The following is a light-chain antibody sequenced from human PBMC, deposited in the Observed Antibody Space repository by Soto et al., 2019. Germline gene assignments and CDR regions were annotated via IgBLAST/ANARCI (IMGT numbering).Light chain of an antibody. CDR3: AAWDDSLNGVV. Sequence: QSVLTQPPSASGTPGQRVTISCSXXXXXIGSKTVNWYQQLPGTAPKLLIYSNNQRPSGVPDRFSGSKSGTSASLAISGLQSEDEADYHCAAWDDSLNGVVFGGGTKLTVL. CDR2: SNN. V-gene: IGLV1-44*01. CDR1: XXXIGSKT. J-gene: IGLJ2*01.